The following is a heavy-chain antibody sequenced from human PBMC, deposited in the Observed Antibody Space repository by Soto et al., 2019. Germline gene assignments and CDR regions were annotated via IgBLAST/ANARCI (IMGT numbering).Heavy chain of an antibody. Sequence: EVELLESGGKLVQPGGSLRLSCAASGFKFTRYWMHWVRQSPGRGLVWVSRIDSDETVDIDQRRATYADSVKGRFTISRDHAKNMLFLEKNSLRVEDTAVYYCVRGHSGRLGGLSSWGRGTLVTVSP. CDR2: IDSDETVDIDQRRA. V-gene: IGHV3-74*03. CDR3: VRGHSGRLGGLSS. D-gene: IGHD3-16*01. CDR1: GFKFTRYW. J-gene: IGHJ5*02.